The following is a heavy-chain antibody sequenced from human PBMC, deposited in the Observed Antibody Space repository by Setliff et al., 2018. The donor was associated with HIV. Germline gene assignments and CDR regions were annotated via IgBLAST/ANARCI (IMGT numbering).Heavy chain of an antibody. D-gene: IGHD3-10*01. Sequence: SETLSLTCAVSGSSIRGAYYWGWIRQPPGKGLEWIGSFYHGGSTLYNPSLRSRVTISVDTSKNHFSLILTSVTAADTAGYYCGRSDPGDSGSLEDWFDPWGQGTLVTVSS. CDR3: GRSDPGDSGSLEDWFDP. V-gene: IGHV4-38-2*01. CDR1: GSSIRGAYY. CDR2: FYHGGST. J-gene: IGHJ5*02.